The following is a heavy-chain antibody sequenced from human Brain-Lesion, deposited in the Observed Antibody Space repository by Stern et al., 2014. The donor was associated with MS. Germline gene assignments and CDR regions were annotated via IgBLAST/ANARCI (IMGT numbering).Heavy chain of an antibody. CDR2: SDHSGST. J-gene: IGHJ4*02. V-gene: IGHV4-4*02. CDR3: ARFPASRPHVFDS. Sequence: VQLVESGPGLVKPSGTLSLTCAVSGGSISSSNWWSWVRQSPGKGLEWIGESDHSGSTIYNPSLKSRGTVSVDKSKNRFSLTLGSVTAADTAVYFCARFPASRPHVFDSWGQGTLVTVSS. CDR1: GGSISSSNW. D-gene: IGHD6-13*01.